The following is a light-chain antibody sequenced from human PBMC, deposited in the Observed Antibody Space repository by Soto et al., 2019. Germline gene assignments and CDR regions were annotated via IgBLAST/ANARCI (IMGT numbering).Light chain of an antibody. CDR1: NSDVGGYNY. CDR2: EVS. CDR3: SSYTSISTLYV. J-gene: IGLJ1*01. V-gene: IGLV2-14*01. Sequence: QSALIQPPSVSGSPGQSVTISCTGTNSDVGGYNYVSWYQQHPGKAPELMIYEVSHRPSGVSNRFSGSKSDNTASLTISGLQAEDEADYYCSSYTSISTLYVFGTGTKVTVL.